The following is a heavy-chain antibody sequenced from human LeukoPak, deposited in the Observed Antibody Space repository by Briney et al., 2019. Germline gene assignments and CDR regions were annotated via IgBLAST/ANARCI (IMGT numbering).Heavy chain of an antibody. V-gene: IGHV4-39*01. J-gene: IGHJ4*02. CDR2: ISYSGNT. Sequence: PSETLSLTCTVSGGPISSSIYYWGWIRQPPGKGLEWIGSISYSGNTFSNPSLKSRVTISVDTSKNEFSLKLNSVTAADTAVYYCARYVKSGEYYFVYWGQGSLVTVSS. D-gene: IGHD3-10*01. CDR1: GGPISSSIYY. CDR3: ARYVKSGEYYFVY.